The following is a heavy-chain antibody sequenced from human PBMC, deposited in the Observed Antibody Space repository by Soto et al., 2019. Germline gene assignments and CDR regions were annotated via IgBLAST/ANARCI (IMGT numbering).Heavy chain of an antibody. V-gene: IGHV4-59*08. Sequence: SGTLFLTCTVSGGSISSYYWSWIRQPPGKGLEWIGYIYYSGSTNYNPSLKSRVTISVDTSKNQFSLKLSSVTAADTAVYYCATRYGGTSDDWGQGTLVTGSS. J-gene: IGHJ4*02. CDR2: IYYSGST. D-gene: IGHD2-15*01. CDR1: GGSISSYY. CDR3: ATRYGGTSDD.